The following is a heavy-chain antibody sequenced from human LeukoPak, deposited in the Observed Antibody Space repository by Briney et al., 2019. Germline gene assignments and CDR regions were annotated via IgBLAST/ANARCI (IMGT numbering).Heavy chain of an antibody. CDR2: VWHDGSKT. Sequence: GRSLRLSCAASGFTFSTCHIHWVRQAPGKGLEWVALVWHDGSKTYYADSVKGRFTVSRDNSKNTLYLQMNSQRAEDTAVYYCAKDSNDYGDYNYFDFWGQGTLVTVSS. CDR1: GFTFSTCH. CDR3: AKDSNDYGDYNYFDF. D-gene: IGHD4-17*01. V-gene: IGHV3-33*06. J-gene: IGHJ4*02.